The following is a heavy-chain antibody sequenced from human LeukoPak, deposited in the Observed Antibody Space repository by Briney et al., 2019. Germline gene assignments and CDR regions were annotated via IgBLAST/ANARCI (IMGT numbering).Heavy chain of an antibody. J-gene: IGHJ3*02. D-gene: IGHD6-13*01. V-gene: IGHV3-23*01. CDR2: ISGSGGST. CDR1: GGTFSSYA. CDR3: AKEVAAAPDAFDI. Sequence: SCKASGGTFSSYAMSWVRQAPGKGLEWVSAISGSGGSTYYADSVKGRFTISRDNSKNTLYLQMNSLRAEDTAVYYCAKEVAAAPDAFDIWGQGTMVTVSS.